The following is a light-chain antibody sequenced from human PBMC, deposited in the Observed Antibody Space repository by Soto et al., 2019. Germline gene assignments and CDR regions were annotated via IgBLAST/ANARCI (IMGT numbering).Light chain of an antibody. Sequence: EIVLTQSPGTLSLSPGESAALSCMASQSVTSNYLVWYRQKPGQAPRLLIYAISSRAAGIPDRFNGSGSGTDFTLTITRLEPEDSAVYYCQQHSNSPWTFGQGTRVEV. CDR2: AIS. V-gene: IGKV3D-20*02. J-gene: IGKJ1*01. CDR1: QSVTSNY. CDR3: QQHSNSPWT.